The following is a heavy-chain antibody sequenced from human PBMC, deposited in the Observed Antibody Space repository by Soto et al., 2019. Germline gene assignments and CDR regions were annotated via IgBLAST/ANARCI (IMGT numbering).Heavy chain of an antibody. CDR3: ARAVNFDWLLFDY. CDR1: GGSISSYY. J-gene: IGHJ4*02. CDR2: IYYSGST. Sequence: SETLSLTCTVSGGSISSYYWSWIRQPPGKGLEWIGYIYYSGSTNYNPSLKSRVTISVDTSKNQFSLKLSSVTAADTAVYYCARAVNFDWLLFDYWGQGTLVTVFS. D-gene: IGHD3-9*01. V-gene: IGHV4-59*01.